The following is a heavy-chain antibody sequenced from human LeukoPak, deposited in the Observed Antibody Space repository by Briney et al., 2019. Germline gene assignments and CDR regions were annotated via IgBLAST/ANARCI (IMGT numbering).Heavy chain of an antibody. CDR3: ARGRRTGDRGYYFDY. D-gene: IGHD7-27*01. V-gene: IGHV3-21*01. CDR1: GFTFSSYS. CDR2: ISRNSSYI. Sequence: GGSLRLSCAASGFTFSSYSMTWVRQSPGKGLEWVSSISRNSSYIYYTDSMKGRLTISRDNANNSLYLQMNNLRAEDTAMYYCARGRRTGDRGYYFDYWGQGTLVTVSS. J-gene: IGHJ4*02.